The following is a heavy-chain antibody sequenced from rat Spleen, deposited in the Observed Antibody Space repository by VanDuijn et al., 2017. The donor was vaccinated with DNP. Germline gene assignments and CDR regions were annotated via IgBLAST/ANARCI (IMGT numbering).Heavy chain of an antibody. Sequence: EVQLQESGSGLVKPSQSPSLTCSVTGYSITSNYWGWIRKFPGNKLEYIGHISYSGGTNYNPSLKSRISITRDTSKNHFFLHLNSVTTEDTATYYCARWTRYFDYWGQGVMVTVSS. J-gene: IGHJ2*01. D-gene: IGHD1-7*01. V-gene: IGHV3-1*01. CDR2: ISYSGGT. CDR1: GYSITSNY. CDR3: ARWTRYFDY.